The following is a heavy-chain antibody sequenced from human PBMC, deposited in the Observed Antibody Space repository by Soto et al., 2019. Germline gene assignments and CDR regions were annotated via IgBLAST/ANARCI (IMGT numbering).Heavy chain of an antibody. V-gene: IGHV4-31*03. Sequence: QVQLQESGPGLVKPSQTLSLTCTVSGGSISSGGYYWSWIRRHPGKALGWIGKIYYSGSTYYNPSLKSRVTISVDTSKNQFSLKLSSVTAADTAVYYCARANSGARITMVRGVVNWFDPWGQGTLVTVSS. D-gene: IGHD3-10*01. CDR1: GGSISSGGYY. CDR3: ARANSGARITMVRGVVNWFDP. J-gene: IGHJ5*02. CDR2: IYYSGST.